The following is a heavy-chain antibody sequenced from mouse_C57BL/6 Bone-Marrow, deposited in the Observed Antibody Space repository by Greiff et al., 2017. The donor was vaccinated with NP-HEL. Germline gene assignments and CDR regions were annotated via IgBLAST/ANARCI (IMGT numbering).Heavy chain of an antibody. D-gene: IGHD1-1*01. CDR1: GFTFSDYY. CDR2: ISNGGGST. Sequence: EVHLVESGGGLVQPGGSLKLSCAASGFTFSDYYMYWVRQTPEKRLEWVAYISNGGGSTYYPDTVQGRFTISRDNAKNTLYLQMSRLKSEDTAMYYCARYYGSSYVYAMDYWGQGTSVTVSS. J-gene: IGHJ4*01. V-gene: IGHV5-12*01. CDR3: ARYYGSSYVYAMDY.